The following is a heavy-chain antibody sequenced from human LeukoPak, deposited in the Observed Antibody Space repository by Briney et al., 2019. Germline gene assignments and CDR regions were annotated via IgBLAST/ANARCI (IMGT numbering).Heavy chain of an antibody. CDR1: GGSISSYY. CDR2: IYYSGST. Sequence: SSETLSLTRTVSGGSISSYYWSWIRQPPGKGLEWIGYIYYSGSTNYNPSLKSRVTISVDTSKNQFSLKLSSVTAADTAVYYCARGYDSSGYEYFDYWGQGTLVTVSS. CDR3: ARGYDSSGYEYFDY. V-gene: IGHV4-59*01. D-gene: IGHD3-22*01. J-gene: IGHJ4*02.